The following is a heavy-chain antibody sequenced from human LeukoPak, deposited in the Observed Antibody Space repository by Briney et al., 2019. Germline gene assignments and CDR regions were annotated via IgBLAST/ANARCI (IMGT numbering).Heavy chain of an antibody. D-gene: IGHD5-24*01. CDR3: AKRQSKSTRTPRNFFDF. CDR2: ITGSGGSM. V-gene: IGHV3-23*01. Sequence: GGSLRLSCAASGFTFSSYVMNWVRQAPGKGLEWVSVITGSGGSMYYADSVKRRFTISRENSKNTLYLQMDSLRAEDTAVYYCAKRQSKSTRTPRNFFDFWGQRTLVTVSS. CDR1: GFTFSSYV. J-gene: IGHJ4*02.